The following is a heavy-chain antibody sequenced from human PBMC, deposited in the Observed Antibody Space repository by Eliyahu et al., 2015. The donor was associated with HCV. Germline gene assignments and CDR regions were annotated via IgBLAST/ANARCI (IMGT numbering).Heavy chain of an antibody. CDR2: IFSNDEK. Sequence: QVTLKESGPVLVKPTETLTLTCTVSGFSLSNAXMGVSWIRQPPGKALEWLAHIFSNDEKSYSTSLKSRLTISKDTSKSQVVLTMTNMDPVDTATYYCARTEEEVTIFGVVIHLFDYWGQGTLVTVSS. V-gene: IGHV2-26*01. J-gene: IGHJ4*02. CDR3: ARTEEEVTIFGVVIHLFDY. D-gene: IGHD3-3*01. CDR1: GFSLSNAXMG.